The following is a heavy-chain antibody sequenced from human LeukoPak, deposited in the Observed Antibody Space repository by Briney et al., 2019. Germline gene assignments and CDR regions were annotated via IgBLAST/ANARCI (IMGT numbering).Heavy chain of an antibody. D-gene: IGHD4-23*01. CDR1: GFTFSSYG. CDR2: ISYDGNIK. Sequence: GRSLRLSCAASGFTFSSYGMHWVRQAPGKGLEWVAVISYDGNIKSYADSVKGRFTISRDTSKSTLDLQMNSLRGEDTAVYYCAKDLLSYGGNSPFDNWGQGTLVIVSS. V-gene: IGHV3-30*18. CDR3: AKDLLSYGGNSPFDN. J-gene: IGHJ4*02.